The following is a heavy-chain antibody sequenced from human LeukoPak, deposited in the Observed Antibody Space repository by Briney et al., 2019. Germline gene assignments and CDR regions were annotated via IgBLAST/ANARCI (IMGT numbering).Heavy chain of an antibody. CDR1: GFTFRNFA. CDR2: ISSDGSNT. V-gene: IGHV3-30-3*01. D-gene: IGHD6-19*01. Sequence: PGGSLRLSCAASGFTFRNFAVHWVRQAPGKGLEWVSVISSDGSNTYYADSVKGRFTVSRDNSNNKLYLQMNSLSAEDTAVYYCARDRGYGSFWCRAFDIWGQGTLVTVSS. CDR3: ARDRGYGSFWCRAFDI. J-gene: IGHJ3*02.